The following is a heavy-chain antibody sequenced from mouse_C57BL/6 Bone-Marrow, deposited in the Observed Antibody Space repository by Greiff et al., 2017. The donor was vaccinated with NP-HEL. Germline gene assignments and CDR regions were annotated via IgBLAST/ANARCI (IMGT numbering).Heavy chain of an antibody. CDR1: GYAFSSSW. V-gene: IGHV1-82*01. CDR3: ARRFYYDYGAMDY. CDR2: IYPGDGDT. Sequence: VQLQQSGPELVKPGASVKISCKASGYAFSSSWMNWVKQRPGKGLEWIGRIYPGDGDTNYNGKFKGKATLTADKSSSTAYMQRSSLTSEDSAVYFCARRFYYDYGAMDYWGQGTSVTVSS. D-gene: IGHD2-4*01. J-gene: IGHJ4*01.